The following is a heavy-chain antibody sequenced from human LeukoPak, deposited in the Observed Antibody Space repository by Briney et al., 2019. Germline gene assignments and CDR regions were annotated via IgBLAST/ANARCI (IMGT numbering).Heavy chain of an antibody. V-gene: IGHV1-2*02. J-gene: IGHJ4*02. CDR2: INPNSGGT. CDR3: ARGGLWFGELLSGFDY. Sequence: ASVKVSCKASGYTFTSYYMHWVRQAPGQGLEWMGWINPNSGGTNYAQKFQGRVTMTRDTSISTAYMELSRLRSDDTAVYYCARGGLWFGELLSGFDYWGQGTLVTVSS. D-gene: IGHD3-10*01. CDR1: GYTFTSYY.